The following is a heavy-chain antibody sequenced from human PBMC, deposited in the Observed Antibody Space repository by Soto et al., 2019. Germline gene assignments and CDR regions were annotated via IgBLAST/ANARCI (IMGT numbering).Heavy chain of an antibody. CDR1: GFSRSTRGVG. Sequence: SGPTLVNPTQTLTLTCSFSGFSRSTRGVGVGWIRQSPGKALEWLALLYWSGDEPYKPSLKSRLSIFKDTSKNHVVLIMTDMDPVDTATYYRARGLATLPVFAFDIWGQGTMVTVS. V-gene: IGHV2-5*01. CDR2: LYWSGDE. CDR3: ARGLATLPVFAFDI. J-gene: IGHJ3*02. D-gene: IGHD1-1*01.